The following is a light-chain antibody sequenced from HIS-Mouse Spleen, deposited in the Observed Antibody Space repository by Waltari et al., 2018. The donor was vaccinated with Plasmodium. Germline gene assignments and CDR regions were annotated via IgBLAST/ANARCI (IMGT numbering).Light chain of an antibody. V-gene: IGLV2-23*01. CDR1: SIHVGSYTL. CDR3: CSYAGSSTNWV. CDR2: EGS. J-gene: IGLJ3*02. Sequence: QSALTQPASVSGSPGQSITISCTGTSIHVGSYTLVSLYQQHPGKAPKLMIYEGSKRPSGVSNRFSGSKSGNTASLTISGLQAEDEADYYCCSYAGSSTNWVFGGGTKLTVL.